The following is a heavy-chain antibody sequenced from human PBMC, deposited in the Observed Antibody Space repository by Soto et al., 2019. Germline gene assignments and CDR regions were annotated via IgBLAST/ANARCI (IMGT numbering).Heavy chain of an antibody. D-gene: IGHD2-2*01. V-gene: IGHV4-31*03. Sequence: SETLSLTCTVSGGSISSGGYYWSWIRQHPGKGLEWIGYIYYSGSIHYNPSLKSRVTISVDTSKNQFSLKLSSVTAADTAVYYCARGYCSSTSCFDPWGQGTLVTVSS. J-gene: IGHJ5*02. CDR3: ARGYCSSTSCFDP. CDR2: IYYSGSI. CDR1: GGSISSGGYY.